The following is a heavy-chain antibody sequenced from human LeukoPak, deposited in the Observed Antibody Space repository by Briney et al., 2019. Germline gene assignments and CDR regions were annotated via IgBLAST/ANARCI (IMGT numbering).Heavy chain of an antibody. V-gene: IGHV4-39*01. CDR3: ARLQVYCSSTSCYSP. J-gene: IGHJ5*02. CDR2: IYYSGST. CDR1: GGSISSSSYY. D-gene: IGHD2-2*01. Sequence: SETLSLTCTVSGGSISSSSYYWGWIRQPPGKGLEWIGSIYYSGSTYYDPSLKSRVTISVDTSKNQFSLKLSSVTAADTAVYYCARLQVYCSSTSCYSPWGQGTLVTVSS.